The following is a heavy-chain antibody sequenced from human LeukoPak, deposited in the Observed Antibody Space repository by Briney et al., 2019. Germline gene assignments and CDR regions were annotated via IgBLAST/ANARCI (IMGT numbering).Heavy chain of an antibody. CDR1: GGSISSYY. D-gene: IGHD3-10*01. CDR2: IYYSGST. V-gene: IGHV4-59*01. Sequence: SETLSLTCTVSGGSISSYYWSWIRQPPGKGLGWIGYIYYSGSTNYNPSLKTQVPISVDTPKTQFSLKPSSVTAADTAVYYCARAVLTMVRVSFAFAIWGQGTMVTVSS. J-gene: IGHJ3*02. CDR3: ARAVLTMVRVSFAFAI.